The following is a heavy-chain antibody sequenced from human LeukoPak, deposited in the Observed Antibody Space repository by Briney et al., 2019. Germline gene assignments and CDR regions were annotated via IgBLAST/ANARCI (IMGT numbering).Heavy chain of an antibody. CDR3: ARTLVTTTSMSFDY. CDR1: TGSISSGGYY. CDR2: IYYSGST. V-gene: IGHV4-31*02. Sequence: SQSLSLTWTVATGSISSGGYYWSWIRQHPGKGLEWFGYIYYSGSTHYSPSLRSRVSISVDTSKNQFSLEVSSVTAADTAVYYCARTLVTTTSMSFDYWGQGTLVTVSS. J-gene: IGHJ4*02. D-gene: IGHD4-17*01.